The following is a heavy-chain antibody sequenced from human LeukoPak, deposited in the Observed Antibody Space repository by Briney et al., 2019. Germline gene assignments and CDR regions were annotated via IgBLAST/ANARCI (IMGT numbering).Heavy chain of an antibody. CDR3: ARGSDSGGYYYVD. J-gene: IGHJ4*02. V-gene: IGHV3-48*01. Sequence: GGSLRLSCAASGFTFRSYSMTWVRQAPGKGLEWVSYTSSGSNVIYYTDSVKGRFTISRDNAENSLYLQMSSLRVEDTAVYFCARGSDSGGYYYVDWGQGTLVTVSS. D-gene: IGHD3-22*01. CDR1: GFTFRSYS. CDR2: TSSGSNVI.